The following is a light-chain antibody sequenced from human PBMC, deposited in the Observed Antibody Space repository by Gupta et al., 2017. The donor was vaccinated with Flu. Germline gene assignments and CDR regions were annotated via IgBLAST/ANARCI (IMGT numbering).Light chain of an antibody. V-gene: IGLV2-11*01. CDR3: DSDGDTYH. J-gene: IGLJ2*01. CDR1: TSDIGTYHY. CDR2: DVR. Sequence: QSALTQPRSVSGSPGQSVAISCHGTTSDIGTYHYVSWYQQHPGKAPKLMIYDVRKRPSGWPDRFSGSKSGTTAALTISRCEADDEYDDYADSDGDTYHFGGGTKRTVL.